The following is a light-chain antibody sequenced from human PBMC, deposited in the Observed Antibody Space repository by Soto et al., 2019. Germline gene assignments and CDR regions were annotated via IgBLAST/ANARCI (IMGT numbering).Light chain of an antibody. CDR2: GAS. V-gene: IGKV3-15*01. CDR3: QQYNDWPPLT. CDR1: QSISIN. J-gene: IGKJ4*01. Sequence: ERVMTQCPATLSASPGERATLSCRASQSISINLAWYQQKPGQAPRLLIYGASIRATGIPARFSGSGSGTEFTLTISSLQSEDFAVYYCQQYNDWPPLTFGGGTKVEIK.